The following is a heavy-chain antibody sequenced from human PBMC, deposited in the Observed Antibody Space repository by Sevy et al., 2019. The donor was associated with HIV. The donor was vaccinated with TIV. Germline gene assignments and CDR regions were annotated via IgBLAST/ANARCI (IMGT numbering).Heavy chain of an antibody. CDR1: GGYISSYY. CDR2: IYNNGNT. D-gene: IGHD3-22*01. V-gene: IGHV4-59*13. CDR3: ARVSYYYDSGGRPLYSFDY. Sequence: SETLSLICTVSGGYISSYYWSWIRQPPGKGLEWVGYIYNNGNTKYNPSLKSRVTISVDTSKNHFSLKLTSVTAADTAVYYCARVSYYYDSGGRPLYSFDYWGQGTLVTVSS. J-gene: IGHJ4*02.